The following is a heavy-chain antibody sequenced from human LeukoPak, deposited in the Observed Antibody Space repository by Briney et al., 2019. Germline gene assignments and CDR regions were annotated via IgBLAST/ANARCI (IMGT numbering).Heavy chain of an antibody. D-gene: IGHD6-13*01. V-gene: IGHV3-48*03. Sequence: GGSLRLSCAASGFTFSSYDMNWVRQAPGKGLEGVSYISSGGSTICYADSVKGRFTISRDNAKNSLYLQINSLRAEDTAVYYCARVFPSRAAAGTNRIDPWGQGTLVTVSS. CDR1: GFTFSSYD. CDR3: ARVFPSRAAAGTNRIDP. CDR2: ISSGGSTI. J-gene: IGHJ5*02.